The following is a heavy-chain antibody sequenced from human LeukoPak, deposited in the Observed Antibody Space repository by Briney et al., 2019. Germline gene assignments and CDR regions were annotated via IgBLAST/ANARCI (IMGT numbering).Heavy chain of an antibody. CDR3: AKDKAGTIVWYGRWAIGLFDY. CDR2: ISADGGST. V-gene: IGHV3-43*02. CDR1: GFNFDAYA. J-gene: IGHJ4*02. Sequence: PGGSLRLSCAASGFNFDAYAMHWVRQAPGKGLQWVSLISADGGSTYYADSVKGRFTISRDDSKNSLYLQMNSLTTEDTAFYYCAKDKAGTIVWYGRWAIGLFDYWGQGTLLTASS. D-gene: IGHD6-13*01.